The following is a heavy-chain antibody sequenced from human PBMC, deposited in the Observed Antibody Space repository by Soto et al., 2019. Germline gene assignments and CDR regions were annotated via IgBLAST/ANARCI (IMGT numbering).Heavy chain of an antibody. V-gene: IGHV6-1*01. D-gene: IGHD2-8*01. CDR3: AKGVRYYYGMDV. CDR2: TYYRSKWYN. Sequence: SQTLSLTCAISGDSVSSNSAAWNWIRQSPSRGLEWLGRTYYRSKWYNDYAVSVKSRITINPDTSENQFSLQLDSVTPEDTAVYYCAKGVRYYYGMDVWGQGTTVTVSS. CDR1: GDSVSSNSAA. J-gene: IGHJ6*02.